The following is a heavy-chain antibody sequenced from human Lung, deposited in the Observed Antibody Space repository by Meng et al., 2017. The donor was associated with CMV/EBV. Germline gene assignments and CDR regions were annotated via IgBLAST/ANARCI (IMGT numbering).Heavy chain of an antibody. V-gene: IGHV1-46*01. CDR2: MNPSGGST. Sequence: ASVXVSCKASGYTFTSHYMHWVRQAPGQGLEWMGIMNPSGGSTSYAQKFQGRVTMTSDTATSTVYMELSSLRSEDTAVYYCATPRGYSYGPLGHWGQGTLVTVSS. D-gene: IGHD5-18*01. CDR3: ATPRGYSYGPLGH. CDR1: GYTFTSHY. J-gene: IGHJ4*02.